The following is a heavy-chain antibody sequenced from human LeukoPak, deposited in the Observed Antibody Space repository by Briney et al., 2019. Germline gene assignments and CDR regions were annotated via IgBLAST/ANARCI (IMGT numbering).Heavy chain of an antibody. CDR1: GYTLAELS. V-gene: IGHV1-24*01. D-gene: IGHD4-23*01. CDR2: FDPEDGET. Sequence: ASLKVSCKVSGYTLAELSMHWVRQAPGKGLEWMGGFDPEDGETIYAQKFQGRVTMTEDTSTDTAYMELSSLRSEDTAVYYCATRGITVVNPHRTFDYWGQGTLVTVSS. J-gene: IGHJ4*02. CDR3: ATRGITVVNPHRTFDY.